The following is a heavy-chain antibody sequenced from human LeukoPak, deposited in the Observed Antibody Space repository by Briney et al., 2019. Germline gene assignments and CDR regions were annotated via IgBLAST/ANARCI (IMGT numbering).Heavy chain of an antibody. CDR1: GFTFSSYG. CDR2: IRDDGSNK. J-gene: IGHJ6*03. D-gene: IGHD6-19*01. V-gene: IGHV3-30*02. Sequence: GGSLRLSCAASGFTFSSYGMHWVRQAPGKGLEWVAFIRDDGSNKHYADSVKGRFTISRDNSKNTLYVQMNSLRAEDTAVYYCARDSRSVAGRLNYYYYMDVWGKGTTVTISS. CDR3: ARDSRSVAGRLNYYYYMDV.